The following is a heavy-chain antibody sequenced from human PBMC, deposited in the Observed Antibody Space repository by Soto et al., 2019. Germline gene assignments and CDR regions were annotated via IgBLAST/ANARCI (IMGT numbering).Heavy chain of an antibody. V-gene: IGHV3-9*01. J-gene: IGHJ1*01. CDR2: INWNSGSI. CDR3: VKDESINWYSGHFRH. D-gene: IGHD6-13*01. CDR1: GFTFDYYA. Sequence: GGSLRLSCAASGFTFDYYAMHWVRQVPGKGLEWVSGINWNSGSIGYGDSVKGRFAISRDNAKNSLHLQMNGLSAEDTAFYYCVKDESINWYSGHFRHWGQGTLVTVSS.